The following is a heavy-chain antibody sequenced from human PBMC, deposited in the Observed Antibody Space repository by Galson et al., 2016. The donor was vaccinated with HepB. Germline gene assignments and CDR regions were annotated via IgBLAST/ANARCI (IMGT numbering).Heavy chain of an antibody. D-gene: IGHD5-18*01. J-gene: IGHJ6*02. CDR3: VRGCLSCGYTSALTYYYYGLDV. V-gene: IGHV1-69*05. Sequence: SVKVSCKASRGTFSRYAISWVRQAPGQGLEWMGGILPVFGKTKYGQNFQGRVTLTRNTSISTAYMELSSLRSDDTAVYYCVRGCLSCGYTSALTYYYYGLDVWGQGTTVTVAS. CDR2: ILPVFGKT. CDR1: RGTFSRYA.